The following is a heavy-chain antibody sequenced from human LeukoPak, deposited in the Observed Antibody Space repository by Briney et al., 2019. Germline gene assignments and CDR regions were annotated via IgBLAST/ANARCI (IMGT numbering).Heavy chain of an antibody. J-gene: IGHJ4*02. D-gene: IGHD5-12*01. V-gene: IGHV3-53*01. CDR3: ATGGYHYFDY. Sequence: GGSLRLSCGASGFTVTSNYMSWGRPAPGKGLGWVSLIYNDGSRTYYADSVRGRFTTTRNTSEGTVYLQMDSLPPEDTAVYYCATGGYHYFDYWGQGTLITASS. CDR2: IYNDGSRT. CDR1: GFTVTSNY.